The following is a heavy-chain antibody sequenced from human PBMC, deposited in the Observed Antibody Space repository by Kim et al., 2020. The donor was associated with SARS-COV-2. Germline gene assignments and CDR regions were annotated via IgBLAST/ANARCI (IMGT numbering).Heavy chain of an antibody. CDR2: TLYDGINK. D-gene: IGHD4-17*01. V-gene: IGHV3-30-3*01. J-gene: IGHJ4*02. CDR3: ARGEDDDGDYIDY. Sequence: GGSLRLSCAASGFTFSSYSMHWVRQAPGKGLEWMAVTLYDGINKYVADSVRGRFTISRDNTKNTAYLQMSNLRREDTAMYYCARGEDDDGDYIDYWGQGTLVTVSS. CDR1: GFTFSSYS.